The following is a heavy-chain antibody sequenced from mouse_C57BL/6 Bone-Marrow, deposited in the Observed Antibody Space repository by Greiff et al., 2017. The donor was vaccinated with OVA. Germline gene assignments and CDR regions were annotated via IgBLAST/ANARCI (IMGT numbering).Heavy chain of an antibody. V-gene: IGHV14-1*01. CDR3: TTLTTVVAHWYFDV. CDR1: GFNIKDYY. D-gene: IGHD1-1*01. Sequence: EVKLQESGAELVRPGASVKLSCTASGFNIKDYYMHWVKQRPEQGLEWIGRIDPEDGDTEYAPKFQGKATMTADTSSNTAYLQLSSLTSEDTAVYYCTTLTTVVAHWYFDVWGTGTTVTVSS. J-gene: IGHJ1*03. CDR2: IDPEDGDT.